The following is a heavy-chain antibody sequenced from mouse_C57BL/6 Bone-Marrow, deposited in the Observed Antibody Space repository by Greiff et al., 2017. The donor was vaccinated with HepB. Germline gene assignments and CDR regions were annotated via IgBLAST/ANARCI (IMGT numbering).Heavy chain of an antibody. CDR1: GYTFTSYW. J-gene: IGHJ2*01. CDR2: IDPSDSYT. V-gene: IGHV1-69*01. Sequence: QVQLQQPGAELVMPGASVKLSCKASGYTFTSYWMYWVKQRPGQGLEWIGEIDPSDSYTNYNQKFKGKSTLTVDKSSSTAYMQLSSLTSEDSAVCYCARLYGSSYYFDCWGQGTTLSISS. CDR3: ARLYGSSYYFDC. D-gene: IGHD1-1*01.